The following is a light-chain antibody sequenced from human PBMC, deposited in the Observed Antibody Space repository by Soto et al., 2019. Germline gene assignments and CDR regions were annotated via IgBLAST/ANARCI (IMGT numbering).Light chain of an antibody. V-gene: IGLV2-14*01. CDR3: SSYTSSNTFG. J-gene: IGLJ1*01. Sequence: QSALAQPASVSGSPGQSIAISCTGTSSDVGRYNYVSWFQQHPDKAPKLMIYDVSNRPSGVSDRFSGSKSGNTASLTISGLQAEDEADYYCSSYTSSNTFGFGTGTKVTVL. CDR1: SSDVGRYNY. CDR2: DVS.